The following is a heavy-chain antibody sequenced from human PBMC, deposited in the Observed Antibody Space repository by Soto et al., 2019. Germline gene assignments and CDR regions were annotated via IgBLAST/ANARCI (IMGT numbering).Heavy chain of an antibody. CDR3: AKDKERGGYDSDFDS. V-gene: IGHV3-23*01. Sequence: EVQLLESGGGVIQPGGSLSLSCAASGFTFGTYGMGWVRQAPGKGLEWVSTITGGNTYYAASVKGRFTISRDNSKNTLYLQMSSLRAEDTALYYCAKDKERGGYDSDFDSWGQGTLVTVSS. J-gene: IGHJ4*02. D-gene: IGHD3-3*01. CDR1: GFTFGTYG. CDR2: ITGGNT.